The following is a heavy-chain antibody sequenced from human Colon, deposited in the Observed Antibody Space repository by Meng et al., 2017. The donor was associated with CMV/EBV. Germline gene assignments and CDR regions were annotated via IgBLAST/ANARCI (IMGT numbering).Heavy chain of an antibody. V-gene: IGHV3-66*01. CDR1: AFTVIDHY. Sequence: LLETGGALGRPGGDLRLACAGSAFTVIDHYIARVGQAPGTGLEWVSLIYGHGNTDYADSVKGRLSISKNKSKGKVFLQANSLRIEDTGVYYCARSSNRNTWYVLDFWGQGALVTVSS. D-gene: IGHD1/OR15-1a*01. J-gene: IGHJ4*02. CDR2: IYGHGNT. CDR3: ARSSNRNTWYVLDF.